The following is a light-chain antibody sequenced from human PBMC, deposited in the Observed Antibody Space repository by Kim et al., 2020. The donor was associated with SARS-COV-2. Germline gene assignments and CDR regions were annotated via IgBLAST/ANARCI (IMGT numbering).Light chain of an antibody. CDR2: ATS. CDR3: LQYSSYPLT. Sequence: SPGESVTLSCRATQSVSSTNLAWYHQRPGQAPRLLIYATSTRAKGIPDRFSGSGSGTDFTLTISRLEPEDFAVYYCLQYSSYPLTFGGGTKVDIK. J-gene: IGKJ4*01. V-gene: IGKV3-20*01. CDR1: QSVSSTN.